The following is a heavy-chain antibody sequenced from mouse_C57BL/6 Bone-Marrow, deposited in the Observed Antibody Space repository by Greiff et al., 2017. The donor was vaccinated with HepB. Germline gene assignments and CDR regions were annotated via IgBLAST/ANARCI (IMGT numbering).Heavy chain of an antibody. CDR1: GFTFSDFY. Sequence: EVKLVESGGGLVQSGRSLRLSCATSGFTFSDFYMEWVRQAPGKGLEWIAASRNKANDYTTEYSASVKGRFIVSRDTSQSILYLQMNALRAEDTAIYYCARDPLTGTGAMDYWGQGTSVTVSS. CDR2: SRNKANDYTT. D-gene: IGHD4-1*01. CDR3: ARDPLTGTGAMDY. J-gene: IGHJ4*01. V-gene: IGHV7-1*01.